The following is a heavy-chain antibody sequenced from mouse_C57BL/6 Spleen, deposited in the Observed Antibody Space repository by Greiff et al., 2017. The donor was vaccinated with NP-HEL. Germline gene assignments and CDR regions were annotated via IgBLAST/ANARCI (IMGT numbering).Heavy chain of an antibody. CDR3: ARDDYGSSWYFDV. V-gene: IGHV1-64*01. J-gene: IGHJ1*03. Sequence: VQLQQPGAELVKPGASVKLSCKASGYTFTSYWMHWVKQRPGQGLEWIGMIHPNSGSTNYNEKFKSKATLTVDKSSSTAYMQLSSLTSEDSAVYYCARDDYGSSWYFDVWGTGTTVTVSS. CDR1: GYTFTSYW. CDR2: IHPNSGST. D-gene: IGHD1-1*01.